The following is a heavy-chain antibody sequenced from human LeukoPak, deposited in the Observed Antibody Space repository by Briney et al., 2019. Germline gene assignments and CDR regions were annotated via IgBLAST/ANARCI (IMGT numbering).Heavy chain of an antibody. J-gene: IGHJ4*02. CDR2: ISGSGNDT. CDR3: AKGDASPVHLLTGH. D-gene: IGHD3-9*01. Sequence: GAPLLLSCAASGFTLSSYAMPGVRPARGKGLEWATGISGSGNDTYYATSMRGRIIVSRDNSKNTLNVQMNSLRVEDTDVYYCAKGDASPVHLLTGHWGQGTLVTVSS. V-gene: IGHV3-23*01. CDR1: GFTLSSYA.